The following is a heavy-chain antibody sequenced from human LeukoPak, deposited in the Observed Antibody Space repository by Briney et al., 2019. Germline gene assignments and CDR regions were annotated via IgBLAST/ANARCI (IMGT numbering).Heavy chain of an antibody. V-gene: IGHV4-59*01. CDR2: IYYSGRT. CDR1: GGSISSYY. D-gene: IGHD3-10*01. J-gene: IGHJ4*02. Sequence: SETLSLTCTVSGGSISSYYWSWIRQPPGKGLEWIGYIYYSGRTNYNPSLKSRVTISVDTSKNQFSLMLSSVTAADTAVYYCASYGSGSYSFDYWGQGTLVTVSS. CDR3: ASYGSGSYSFDY.